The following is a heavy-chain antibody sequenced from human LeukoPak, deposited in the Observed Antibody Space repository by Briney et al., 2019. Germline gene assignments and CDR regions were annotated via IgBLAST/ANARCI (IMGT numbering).Heavy chain of an antibody. J-gene: IGHJ1*01. CDR3: ARGDSSSWSSKYFQH. Sequence: GGSLRLSCAASGFTFSSYAMHWVRQAPGKGLEWVAVISYDGSNKYYADSVKGRFTISRDNSKDTLYLQMNSLRAEDTAVYYCARGDSSSWSSKYFQHWGQGTLVTVSS. CDR1: GFTFSSYA. D-gene: IGHD6-13*01. CDR2: ISYDGSNK. V-gene: IGHV3-30-3*01.